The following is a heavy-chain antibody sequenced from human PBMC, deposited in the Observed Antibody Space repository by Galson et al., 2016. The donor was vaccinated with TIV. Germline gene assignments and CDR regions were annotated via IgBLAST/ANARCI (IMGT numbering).Heavy chain of an antibody. D-gene: IGHD6-19*01. Sequence: SLRLSCAASGFSFSSYGMHWVRQAPGKGLEWVAVIWYDGSKKYYVDSVKGRFTISRDNSKNTLYLQMNSLRAEETAVYYCARDRGWLATLPFDYWGQGTLGTVSS. J-gene: IGHJ4*02. CDR2: IWYDGSKK. CDR1: GFSFSSYG. V-gene: IGHV3-33*01. CDR3: ARDRGWLATLPFDY.